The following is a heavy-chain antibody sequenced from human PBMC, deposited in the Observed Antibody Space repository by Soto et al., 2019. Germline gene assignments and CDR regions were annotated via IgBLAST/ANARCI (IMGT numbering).Heavy chain of an antibody. J-gene: IGHJ6*02. Sequence: SEKVSCKASGGTFSSYAISWVRQAPGQGVEWMGGIIPIFGTATYAQKFQGRVTITADKSTSTAYMELSSLRSEDTAVYYCARVYYYESSGYSYDYGMDVWGQGTTVTVSS. CDR3: ARVYYYESSGYSYDYGMDV. CDR1: GGTFSSYA. V-gene: IGHV1-69*06. CDR2: IIPIFGTA. D-gene: IGHD3-22*01.